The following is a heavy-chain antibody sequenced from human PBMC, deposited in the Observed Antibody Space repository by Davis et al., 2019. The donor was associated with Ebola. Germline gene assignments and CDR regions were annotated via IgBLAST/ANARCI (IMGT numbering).Heavy chain of an antibody. V-gene: IGHV1-46*01. D-gene: IGHD3-22*01. J-gene: IGHJ5*02. CDR1: GYTFTSYY. CDR2: INPSGGST. CDR3: ARDPPYYYDSSGYYDNWFDP. Sequence: AASVKVSCKASGYTFTSYYMHWVRQAPGQGLEWMGIINPSGGSTSYAQKFQGRVTITADKSTSTAYMELSSLRSEDTAVYYCARDPPYYYDSSGYYDNWFDPWGQGTLVTVSS.